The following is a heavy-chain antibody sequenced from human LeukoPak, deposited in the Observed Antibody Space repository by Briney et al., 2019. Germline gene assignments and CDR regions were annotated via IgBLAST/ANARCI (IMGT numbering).Heavy chain of an antibody. CDR3: ARDMGPHYYDSSGYAFDI. CDR1: GGSISSYY. Sequence: SETLSLTCIVSGGSISSYYWSWIRQPPGRGLEWIGYIYYSGSTNYNPSLKSRVTISVDTSRTQFSLKLSSVTAADTAVYYCARDMGPHYYDSSGYAFDIWGQGTMVTVSS. D-gene: IGHD3-22*01. J-gene: IGHJ3*02. V-gene: IGHV4-59*01. CDR2: IYYSGST.